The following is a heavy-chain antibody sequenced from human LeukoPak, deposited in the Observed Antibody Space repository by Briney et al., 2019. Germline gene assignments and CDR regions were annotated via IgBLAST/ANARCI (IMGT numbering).Heavy chain of an antibody. V-gene: IGHV4-59*01. Sequence: KPSETLSLXCTVSGGSISSYYWSWIRQPPGKGLEWIGYIYYSGSTNYNPSLKSRVTISVDTSKNQFSLKLSSVTAADTAVYYCARVDPIAVHFDLWGRGTLVTVSS. J-gene: IGHJ2*01. D-gene: IGHD6-19*01. CDR2: IYYSGST. CDR1: GGSISSYY. CDR3: ARVDPIAVHFDL.